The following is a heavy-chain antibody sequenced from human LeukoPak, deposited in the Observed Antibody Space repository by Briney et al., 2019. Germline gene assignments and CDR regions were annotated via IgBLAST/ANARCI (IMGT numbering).Heavy chain of an antibody. CDR2: IYYSGST. J-gene: IGHJ4*02. CDR1: GGSISSYY. CDR3: ARVGTAASIDY. D-gene: IGHD6-13*01. Sequence: PSETLSLTCTVSGGSISSYYWSWIRQPPGKGLEWIGYIYYSGSTNYNPSLKSRVTISVDTSKNQFSLKLSSVTAADTAVYYCARVGTAASIDYWGQGTLVTVSS. V-gene: IGHV4-59*01.